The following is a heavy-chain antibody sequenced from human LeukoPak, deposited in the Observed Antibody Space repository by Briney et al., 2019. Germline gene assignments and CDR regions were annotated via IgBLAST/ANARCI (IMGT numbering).Heavy chain of an antibody. V-gene: IGHV4-38-2*02. CDR3: ARDGRVITFGGVIDMSWFDP. D-gene: IGHD3-16*02. Sequence: SETLSLTCTVSGYSISSGYYWGWIRQPPGKGLEWIGSIYHSGSTYYNPSLKSRVTISVDTSKNQFSLKLSSVTAADTAVYYCARDGRVITFGGVIDMSWFDPWGQGTLVTASS. CDR1: GYSISSGYY. CDR2: IYHSGST. J-gene: IGHJ5*02.